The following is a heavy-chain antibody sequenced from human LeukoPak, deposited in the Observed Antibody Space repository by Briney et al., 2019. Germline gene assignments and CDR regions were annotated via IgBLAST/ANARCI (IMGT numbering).Heavy chain of an antibody. Sequence: SETLSLTCAVSGGSMSWYYWSWIRQPPGKGLEWIGDIYYSGCTNYNPSLKSRVTISVDTANNQFSLNLSSVTAADTAVYYCARHRDSTDYWGQGTLVTVSS. CDR1: GGSMSWYY. CDR3: ARHRDSTDY. CDR2: IYYSGCT. V-gene: IGHV4-59*08. D-gene: IGHD4-11*01. J-gene: IGHJ4*02.